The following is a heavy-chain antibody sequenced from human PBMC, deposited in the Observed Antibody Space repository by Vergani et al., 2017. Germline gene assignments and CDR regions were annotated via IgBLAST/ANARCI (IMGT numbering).Heavy chain of an antibody. CDR1: GVSIGSNSYY. Sequence: QLQLQESGPGLVKPSETLSLTCTVSGVSIGSNSYYWGWIRQPPGKGLEWIGTIYYTGTTYYNEAHKSRLTISVDTSKNQFSLNLTSADTAIYYCARDRDLYCRSTTSCHNWFDPWGQGSLVTVSS. V-gene: IGHV4-39*07. CDR2: IYYTGTT. D-gene: IGHD2/OR15-2a*01. J-gene: IGHJ5*02. CDR3: ARDRDLYCRSTTSCHNWFDP.